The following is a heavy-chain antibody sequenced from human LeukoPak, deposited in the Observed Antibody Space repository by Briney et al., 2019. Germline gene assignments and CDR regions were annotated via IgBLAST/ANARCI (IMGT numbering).Heavy chain of an antibody. D-gene: IGHD3-3*01. CDR3: ARKSGLWSGYYYMDV. CDR1: GGTFSSYA. CDR2: IIPIFGTA. J-gene: IGHJ6*03. V-gene: IGHV1-69*13. Sequence: SVKVSCKASGGTFSSYAISWVRQAPGQGLEWMGGIIPIFGTANYAQKFQGRVTITADESTSTAYMALSSLRSEDTAVYYCARKSGLWSGYYYMDVWGKGTTVTVSS.